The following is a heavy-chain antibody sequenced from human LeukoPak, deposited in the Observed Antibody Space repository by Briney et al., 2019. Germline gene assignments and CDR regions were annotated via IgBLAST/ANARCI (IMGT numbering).Heavy chain of an antibody. V-gene: IGHV3-30*02. CDR2: IRYDGSNK. J-gene: IGHJ3*02. D-gene: IGHD3-22*01. CDR3: AKDYYHYYDSSYDAFDI. Sequence: GGSLRLSCAASGFTFSSYGMHRVRQAPGKGLEWVAFIRYDGSNKYYADSVKGRSTISRDNSKNMLYLQMNSLRAEDTAVYYCAKDYYHYYDSSYDAFDIWGQGTMVTVSS. CDR1: GFTFSSYG.